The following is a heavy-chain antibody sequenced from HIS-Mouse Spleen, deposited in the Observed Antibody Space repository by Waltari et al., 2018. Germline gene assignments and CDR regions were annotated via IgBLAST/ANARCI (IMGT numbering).Heavy chain of an antibody. V-gene: IGHV3-53*01. CDR2: IYSGCST. J-gene: IGHJ6*02. CDR3: ARDTVIAARSYGMDV. Sequence: EVQLVESGGGLIQPGGSLRLSCAASGFTVSSNYMSWVRQAPGKGREWVSIIYSGCSTYYADSVKGRFTISRDNSKNTLYLQMNSLRAEDTAVYYCARDTVIAARSYGMDVWGQGTTVTVSS. CDR1: GFTVSSNY. D-gene: IGHD6-6*01.